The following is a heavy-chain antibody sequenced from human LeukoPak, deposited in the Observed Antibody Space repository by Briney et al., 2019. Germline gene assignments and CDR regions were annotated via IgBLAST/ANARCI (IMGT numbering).Heavy chain of an antibody. J-gene: IGHJ5*02. Sequence: GESLKISCQGSGYSFTSYWIGWVRQMPGKGLEWMGIIYPGDSDTRYSPSFQGQVTISADKSISTAYLQWRSLKASDTAMYYCARLLYYYGSGSYRNWFDPWGQGTLVTVSS. CDR1: GYSFTSYW. CDR2: IYPGDSDT. CDR3: ARLLYYYGSGSYRNWFDP. D-gene: IGHD3-10*01. V-gene: IGHV5-51*01.